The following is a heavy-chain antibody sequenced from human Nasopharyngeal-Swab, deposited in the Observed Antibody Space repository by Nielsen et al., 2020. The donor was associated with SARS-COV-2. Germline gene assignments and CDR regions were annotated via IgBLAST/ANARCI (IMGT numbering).Heavy chain of an antibody. D-gene: IGHD2-2*01. CDR1: GFTFSSYS. Sequence: GGSLRLSCAASGFTFSSYSMNWVRQAPGKGLEWVSYISSSSSTIYYADSVKGRFTISRDNSKNTLYLQMTSLRAEDTAVYYCAKKGSCSSTSCYYYDYYYMDVWGKGTTVTVSS. CDR3: AKKGSCSSTSCYYYDYYYMDV. V-gene: IGHV3-48*01. J-gene: IGHJ6*03. CDR2: ISSSSSTI.